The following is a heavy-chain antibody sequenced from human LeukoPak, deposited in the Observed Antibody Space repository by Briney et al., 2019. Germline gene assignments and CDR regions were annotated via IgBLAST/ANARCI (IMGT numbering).Heavy chain of an antibody. Sequence: GRSLRLSCAASGFTFTNYAIHWVRQAPGKGLEWVAVVSYDGGDKYYADSVKGRFIISRDNSMDTVHLQMNRLRVEDTALYYCTYPAFFDYWGQGTLVTVSS. V-gene: IGHV3-30*01. CDR2: VSYDGGDK. CDR1: GFTFTNYA. CDR3: TYPAFFDY. J-gene: IGHJ4*02.